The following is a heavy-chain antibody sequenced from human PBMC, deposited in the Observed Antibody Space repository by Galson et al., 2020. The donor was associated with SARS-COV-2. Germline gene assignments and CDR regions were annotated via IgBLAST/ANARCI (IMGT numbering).Heavy chain of an antibody. J-gene: IGHJ6*02. V-gene: IGHV4-61*05. CDR2: MYFRGNT. Sequence: SETLSLTCTVSGASISSRSYYWVWFRQPPGKGLEWIGTMYFRGNTYYKPSLEGRLTISLEESLNQFSLKLYAVAAADTAVYYCARARHGDYYYYGMDVWGQGTTVTVSS. CDR1: GASISSRSYY. CDR3: ARARHGDYYYYGMDV.